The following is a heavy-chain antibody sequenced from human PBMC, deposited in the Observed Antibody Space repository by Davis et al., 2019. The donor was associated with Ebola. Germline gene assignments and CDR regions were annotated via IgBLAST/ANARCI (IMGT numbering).Heavy chain of an antibody. CDR2: TSAYNGNT. J-gene: IGHJ5*02. CDR3: ARGITMVRGVTWFDP. Sequence: AASVKVSCKASGYTFTRYSISWVRQAPGQGLEWMGWTSAYNGNTNYAQKLQGRVTMTTDTSTNTAYMELRSLRSDDTAVYYCARGITMVRGVTWFDPWGQGTLVTVSS. V-gene: IGHV1-18*01. CDR1: GYTFTRYS. D-gene: IGHD3-10*01.